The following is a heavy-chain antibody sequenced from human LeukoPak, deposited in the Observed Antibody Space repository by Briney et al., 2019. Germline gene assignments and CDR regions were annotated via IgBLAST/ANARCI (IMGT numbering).Heavy chain of an antibody. V-gene: IGHV3-30*02. D-gene: IGHD2-2*02. CDR1: GFTFSSYG. CDR2: IRYDGSNK. J-gene: IGHJ4*02. CDR3: AKEIVVVPAAIWVGFDY. Sequence: GGSLRLSCAASGFTFSSYGMHWVRQAPGKGLEWVAFIRYDGSNKYYADSVKGRFTISRDNSKNTLYLQMNSLRAEDTAVYYCAKEIVVVPAAIWVGFDYWDQGTLVTVSS.